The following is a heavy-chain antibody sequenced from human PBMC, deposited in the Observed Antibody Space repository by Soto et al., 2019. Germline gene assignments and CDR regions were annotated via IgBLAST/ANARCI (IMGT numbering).Heavy chain of an antibody. Sequence: ASVKVSCKASGYTFTGHYIHWVRQAPEQGPEWMGEIGPETGATRYAQKFRGRVTMTRDMSITTVYMELNSLRAEDTAVYYCANGYYDINGRPYFDYWGQGTLVTVSS. D-gene: IGHD3-22*01. CDR1: GYTFTGHY. V-gene: IGHV1-2*02. CDR3: ANGYYDINGRPYFDY. J-gene: IGHJ4*02. CDR2: IGPETGAT.